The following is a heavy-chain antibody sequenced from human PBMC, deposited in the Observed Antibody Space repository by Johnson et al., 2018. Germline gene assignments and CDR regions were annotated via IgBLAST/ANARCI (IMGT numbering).Heavy chain of an antibody. D-gene: IGHD6-19*01. CDR2: IIPIFGTA. CDR3: ARKEMGSGWSDYYGMDV. V-gene: IGHV1-69*01. CDR1: GGTFSSYA. Sequence: QVQLVESGAEVKKPGSSVKVSCKASGGTFSSYAISWVRQAPGQGLEWMGGIIPIFGTANYAQKFQGRVTITADESTSTAYMELSSLRSEDTAVYYCARKEMGSGWSDYYGMDVWGQGTTVTVSS. J-gene: IGHJ6*02.